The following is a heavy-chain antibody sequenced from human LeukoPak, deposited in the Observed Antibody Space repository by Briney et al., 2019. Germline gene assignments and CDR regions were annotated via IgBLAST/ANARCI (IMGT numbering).Heavy chain of an antibody. CDR3: ARDGYSSGWPFDY. V-gene: IGHV4-4*07. CDR2: IYTSGST. Sequence: SETLSLTCTVSGGSITSYYWSWIRQPAGKVLEWIGRIYTSGSTNYNPSLKSRVTMSVDTSKRQFSLKLSSVTAADTAVYYCARDGYSSGWPFDYWGQGTLVTVSS. D-gene: IGHD6-19*01. CDR1: GGSITSYY. J-gene: IGHJ4*02.